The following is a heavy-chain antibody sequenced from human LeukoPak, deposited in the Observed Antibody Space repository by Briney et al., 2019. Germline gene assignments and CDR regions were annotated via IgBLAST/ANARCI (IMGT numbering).Heavy chain of an antibody. Sequence: SETLSLTCTVSGGSISSGGYYWSWIRQHPGKGLEWIGYIYYSGSTYYNPSIKSRVTISVDTSKNQFSLKLSSVTAADTAVYYCARHKSPTMIFDYWGQGTLVTVSS. D-gene: IGHD3-22*01. CDR1: GGSISSGGYY. CDR3: ARHKSPTMIFDY. J-gene: IGHJ4*02. CDR2: IYYSGST. V-gene: IGHV4-31*03.